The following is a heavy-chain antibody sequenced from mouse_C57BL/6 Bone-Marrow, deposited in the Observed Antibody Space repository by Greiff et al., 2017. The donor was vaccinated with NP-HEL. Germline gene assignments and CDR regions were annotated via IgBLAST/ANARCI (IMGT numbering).Heavy chain of an antibody. Sequence: EVKLVESGGGLVKPGGSLKLSCAASGFTFSSYAMSWVRQTPEKRLEWVATISDGGSYTYYPDNVKGRFTISRDNAKNNLYLQMSHLKSEDTAMDYCARANWDDWYFDVWGTGTTVTVSS. J-gene: IGHJ1*03. CDR2: ISDGGSYT. CDR3: ARANWDDWYFDV. CDR1: GFTFSSYA. V-gene: IGHV5-4*03. D-gene: IGHD4-1*01.